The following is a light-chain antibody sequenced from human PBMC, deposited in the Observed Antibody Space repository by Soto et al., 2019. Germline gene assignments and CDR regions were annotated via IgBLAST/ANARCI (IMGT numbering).Light chain of an antibody. CDR3: GSYGGSSTLAV. V-gene: IGLV2-11*01. CDR1: SSDVGSNNY. Sequence: QSALTQPRSVSGSPGQSVAISCTGSSSDVGSNNYVSWYQHHPGKAPKLMTYDVSKRPPGVPDRFSGSKSGNTATLTISGLQAEDDADYYCGSYGGSSTLAVFGGGTKVTAL. CDR2: DVS. J-gene: IGLJ2*01.